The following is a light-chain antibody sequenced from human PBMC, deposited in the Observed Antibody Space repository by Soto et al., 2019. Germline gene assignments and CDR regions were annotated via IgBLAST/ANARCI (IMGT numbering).Light chain of an antibody. Sequence: QSALTQPHSASGTPGQRVTISCSGSSSNIGSNSVHWFQQVPGTAPKPLIYSSNQRPSGVPERFSGSKSGTSASLAISGLQSEDEADYYCAVWDDSLNGHVFGAGTKVTVL. CDR2: SSN. CDR3: AVWDDSLNGHV. J-gene: IGLJ1*01. CDR1: SSNIGSNS. V-gene: IGLV1-44*01.